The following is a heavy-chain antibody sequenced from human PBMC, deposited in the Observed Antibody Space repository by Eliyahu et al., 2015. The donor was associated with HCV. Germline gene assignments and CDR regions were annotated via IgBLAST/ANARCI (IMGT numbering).Heavy chain of an antibody. J-gene: IGHJ6*02. CDR3: ARERIVVVPAASYGMDV. V-gene: IGHV1-18*01. D-gene: IGHD2-2*01. CDR2: ISAYNGNT. CDR1: GYTFTXYG. Sequence: QVQLVQSGAEVKKPGASVKVSCKASGYTFTXYGISWVRQAPGQGLEWMGWISAYNGNTNYAQKLQGRVTMTTDTSTSTAYMELRSLRSDDTAVYYCARERIVVVPAASYGMDVWGQGTTVTVSS.